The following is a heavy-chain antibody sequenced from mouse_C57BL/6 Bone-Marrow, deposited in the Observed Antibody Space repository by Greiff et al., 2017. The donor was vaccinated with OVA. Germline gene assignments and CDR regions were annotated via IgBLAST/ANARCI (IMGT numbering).Heavy chain of an antibody. CDR1: GYTFTSYG. D-gene: IGHD6-2*01. CDR3: AKSLVY. Sequence: QVQLQQSGAELARPGASVKLSCTASGYTFTSYGISWVKQRPGPGLEWIGEIYPRSGNSYSTEKFKGKATLTVDKSSSTAYMELRSLTAEDSAVYFCAKSLVYWGQGTTLTVSA. J-gene: IGHJ2*01. V-gene: IGHV1-81*01. CDR2: IYPRSGNS.